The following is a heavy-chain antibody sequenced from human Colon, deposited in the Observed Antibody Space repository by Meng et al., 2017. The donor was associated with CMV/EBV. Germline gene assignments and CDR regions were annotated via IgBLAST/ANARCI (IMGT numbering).Heavy chain of an antibody. D-gene: IGHD2-15*01. CDR2: IYSGGSST. Sequence: GESLKISCAASGFTFSSYAMSWVRQAPGKGLEWVSVIYSGGSSTYYADSVKGRFTISRDNSKNTLYLQMNSLRAEDTAVYYCARDQGYCHDTLYYLDHWGPGTLVTVSS. CDR1: GFTFSSYA. V-gene: IGHV3-23*03. CDR3: ARDQGYCHDTLYYLDH. J-gene: IGHJ4*02.